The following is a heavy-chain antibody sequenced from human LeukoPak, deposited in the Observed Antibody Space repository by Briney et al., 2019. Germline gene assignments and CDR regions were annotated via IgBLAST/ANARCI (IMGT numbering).Heavy chain of an antibody. V-gene: IGHV4-59*13. J-gene: IGHJ4*02. Sequence: SETLSLTCTVSRGSISTYYWSWIRQTPGTTLEWIGNIHYTGSTIYRPSLKSRVTISLDTPKNQFSLSLTSATTADTAIYYCARGRPDPQNSDYWDYWGQGIQVTVSS. CDR1: RGSISTYY. CDR3: ARGRPDPQNSDYWDY. D-gene: IGHD3-22*01. CDR2: IHYTGST.